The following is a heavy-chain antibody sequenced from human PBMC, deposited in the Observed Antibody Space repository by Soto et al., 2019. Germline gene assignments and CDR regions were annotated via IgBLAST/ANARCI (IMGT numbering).Heavy chain of an antibody. CDR3: ARDKYTHSGYDWIDY. CDR2: ISSSSSTI. CDR1: GFTFSSYS. J-gene: IGHJ4*02. Sequence: GGSLRLSCAASGFTFSSYSMNWVRQAPGKGLEWVSYISSSSSTIYYADSVKGRFTISRDNAKNSLYLQMNSLRAEDTAVYYFARDKYTHSGYDWIDYWGQGTLVTVSS. V-gene: IGHV3-48*01. D-gene: IGHD5-12*01.